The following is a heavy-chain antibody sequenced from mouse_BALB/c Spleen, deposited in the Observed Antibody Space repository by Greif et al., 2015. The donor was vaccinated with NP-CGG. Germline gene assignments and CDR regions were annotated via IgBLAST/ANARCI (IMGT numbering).Heavy chain of an antibody. J-gene: IGHJ1*01. V-gene: IGHV14-3*02. Sequence: VHVKQSGAELVKPGASVKLSCTASGFNIKDTYMHWVKQRPEQGLGWIGRIDPANGNTKYDPKFQGKATITADTSSNTAYLQLSSLTSEDTAVYYCARWDWYFDVWGAGTTVTVSS. CDR2: IDPANGNT. CDR3: ARWDWYFDV. CDR1: GFNIKDTY.